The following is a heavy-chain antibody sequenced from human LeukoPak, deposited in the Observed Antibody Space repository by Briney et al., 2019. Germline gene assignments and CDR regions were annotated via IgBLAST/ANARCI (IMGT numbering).Heavy chain of an antibody. CDR1: RFTFSSYW. J-gene: IGHJ3*02. V-gene: IGHV3-7*01. CDR3: AKPITVSGATDGFDI. Sequence: GGSLRLSCAASRFTFSSYWMNWVRQAPGKGLEWVANIKQDGNEKYYVDSVKGRFTISRDNAKNSLYLQMNSLRVEDTAVYYCAKPITVSGATDGFDIWGQGTMVTVSS. D-gene: IGHD3-3*01. CDR2: IKQDGNEK.